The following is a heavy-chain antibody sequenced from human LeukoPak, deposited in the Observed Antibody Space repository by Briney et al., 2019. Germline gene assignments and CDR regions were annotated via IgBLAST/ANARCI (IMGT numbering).Heavy chain of an antibody. Sequence: ASVKVSCKASGYTVTGYYMHWVRQAPGQGREWMGWINPNSGGTNYAQKFQGRVTMTRDTSISTAYMELSSLRSEDTAVYYCARGESSTWTGWFRDYYYYYMDVWGKGTTVTVSS. J-gene: IGHJ6*03. CDR3: ARGESSTWTGWFRDYYYYYMDV. CDR2: INPNSGGT. V-gene: IGHV1-2*02. CDR1: GYTVTGYY. D-gene: IGHD6-19*01.